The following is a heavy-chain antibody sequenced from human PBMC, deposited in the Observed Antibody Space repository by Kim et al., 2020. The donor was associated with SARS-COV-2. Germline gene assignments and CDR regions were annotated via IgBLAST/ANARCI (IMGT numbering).Heavy chain of an antibody. J-gene: IGHJ4*02. CDR1: GGSISSSSYY. Sequence: SETLSLTCTVSGGSISSSSYYWGWIRQPPGKGLEWIGSIYYSGSTYYNPSLKSRVTISVDTSKNQFSLKLSSVTAADTAVYYCARGDGYYDILTGYFTRTRYYFDYWGQGTLVTVSS. V-gene: IGHV4-39*07. D-gene: IGHD3-9*01. CDR3: ARGDGYYDILTGYFTRTRYYFDY. CDR2: IYYSGST.